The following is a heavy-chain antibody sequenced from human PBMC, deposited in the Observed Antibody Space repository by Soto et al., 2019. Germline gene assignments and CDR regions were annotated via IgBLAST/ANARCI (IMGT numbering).Heavy chain of an antibody. CDR2: TYYRSNWRH. CDR1: GDSVSSNTAS. CDR3: ARGVAGSGFDL. D-gene: IGHD6-19*01. Sequence: SQTLSLTCAISGDSVSSNTASWNWIRSSPSRGLEWLGRTYYRSNWRHDYAVSVKSRITVNPDTSKNHFSLQLNSVTPDDTAVYYCARGVAGSGFDLWGQGTLVTVYS. J-gene: IGHJ4*02. V-gene: IGHV6-1*01.